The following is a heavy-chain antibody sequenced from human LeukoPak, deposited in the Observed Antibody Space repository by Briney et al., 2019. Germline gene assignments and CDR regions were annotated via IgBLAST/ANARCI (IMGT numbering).Heavy chain of an antibody. CDR1: GGSISSYY. D-gene: IGHD6-19*01. Sequence: PSETLSLTCTVSGGSISSYYWTWIRQPPGKGLEWIGYIYYTGKTNYNPSLKSRVTISIDTSRNQFSLKVTSVTAADTAVYYCARDGSSTFEFWGQGALVTVSS. J-gene: IGHJ4*02. V-gene: IGHV4-59*01. CDR2: IYYTGKT. CDR3: ARDGSSTFEF.